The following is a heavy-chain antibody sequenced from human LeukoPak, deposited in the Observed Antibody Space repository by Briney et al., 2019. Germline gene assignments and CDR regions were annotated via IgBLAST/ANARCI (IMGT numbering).Heavy chain of an antibody. D-gene: IGHD2-2*01. J-gene: IGHJ3*02. V-gene: IGHV4-59*01. CDR2: IYYSGST. CDR1: GGSISIYY. Sequence: SETLSLTCTVSGGSISIYYWSWIRQPPGKGLEWIGYIYYSGSTNYNPSLKSRVTISVDTSKNQFSLKLSSVTAADTAVYYCARGDPRWGSSTNGAFDIWGQGTMVTVSS. CDR3: ARGDPRWGSSTNGAFDI.